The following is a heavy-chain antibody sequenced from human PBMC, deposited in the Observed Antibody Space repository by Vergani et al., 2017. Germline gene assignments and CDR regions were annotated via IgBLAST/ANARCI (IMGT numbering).Heavy chain of an antibody. CDR1: GYTLTELS. J-gene: IGHJ6*02. V-gene: IGHV1-24*01. D-gene: IGHD3-3*01. CDR2: FDPEDGET. CDR3: ATAPPTSQGFLEWFRRRYYYYGMDV. Sequence: QVQLVQSGAEVKKPGASVKVSCKVSGYTLTELSMHWVRQAPGKGLEWMGGFDPEDGETIYAQKFQGRVTMTEDTSTDTAYMELSSLRSEDTAVYYCATAPPTSQGFLEWFRRRYYYYGMDVWGQGTTVTVSS.